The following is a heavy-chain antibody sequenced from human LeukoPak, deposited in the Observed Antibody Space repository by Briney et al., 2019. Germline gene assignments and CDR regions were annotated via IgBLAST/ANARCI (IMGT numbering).Heavy chain of an antibody. V-gene: IGHV1-69*01. CDR3: ARGHYGDYPYYYYGMDV. Sequence: SVKVSCKASGGTFSSYAISWVRQAPGQGLEWMEGIIPIFGTANYAQKFQGRVTITADESTSTAYMELSSLRSEDTAVYYCARGHYGDYPYYYYGMDVWGKGTTVTVSS. CDR2: IIPIFGTA. J-gene: IGHJ6*04. D-gene: IGHD4-17*01. CDR1: GGTFSSYA.